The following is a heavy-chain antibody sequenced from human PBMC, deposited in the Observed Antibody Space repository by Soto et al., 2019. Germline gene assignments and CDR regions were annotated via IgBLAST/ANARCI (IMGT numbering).Heavy chain of an antibody. V-gene: IGHV1-18*01. D-gene: IGHD3-10*01. CDR3: ARSWGSGSLNYYYYYYGMDV. J-gene: IGHJ6*02. CDR2: ISAYNGNT. Sequence: GASVKVSCKASGYTFTSYGISWVRQAPGQGLEWMGWISAYNGNTNYAQKLQGRVTMTTDTSTSTAYMELRSLRSDDTVVYYCARSWGSGSLNYYYYYYGMDVWGQGTTVTVSS. CDR1: GYTFTSYG.